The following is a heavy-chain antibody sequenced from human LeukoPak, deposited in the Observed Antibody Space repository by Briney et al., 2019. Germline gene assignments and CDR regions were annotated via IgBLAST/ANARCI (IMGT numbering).Heavy chain of an antibody. CDR3: AKDGVAGKIMYYFDY. Sequence: GGSLRLSCAASGFTFSSYGMNWVRQAPGKGLEWVSYISSSGSTIYYADSVKGRFTISRDNAKNSLYLQMNSLRAEDTAVYYCAKDGVAGKIMYYFDYWGQGTLVTVSS. D-gene: IGHD6-19*01. CDR1: GFTFSSYG. CDR2: ISSSGSTI. V-gene: IGHV3-48*04. J-gene: IGHJ4*02.